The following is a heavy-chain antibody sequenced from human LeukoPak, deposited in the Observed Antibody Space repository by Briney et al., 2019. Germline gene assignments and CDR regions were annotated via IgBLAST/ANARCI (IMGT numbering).Heavy chain of an antibody. D-gene: IGHD2-21*02. V-gene: IGHV4-39*01. CDR2: IFYSGST. Sequence: SETLSLTCSVSGVSISETTYYWGWIRQPPGKGREWIGSIFYSGSTYYNPSLKSRVTISVDTSNNQFPLKLSSVTAADTAVYFCARHVTSFHIWGQGTMVTVSS. J-gene: IGHJ3*02. CDR1: GVSISETTYY. CDR3: ARHVTSFHI.